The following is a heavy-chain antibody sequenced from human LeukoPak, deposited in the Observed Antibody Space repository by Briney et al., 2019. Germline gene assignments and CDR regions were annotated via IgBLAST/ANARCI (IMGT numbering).Heavy chain of an antibody. CDR1: GFTFSSYW. D-gene: IGHD3-22*01. Sequence: GGSLRLSCAASGFTFSSYWMIWVRQAPGKGLEGVANIRQDGSEKYYVASVKGRFTISRDNSKNSLYLQMNSLRTEDTALYYCAKAPGRTYYYNSSGYCLDYWGQGTLVTVSS. J-gene: IGHJ4*02. CDR3: AKAPGRTYYYNSSGYCLDY. CDR2: IRQDGSEK. V-gene: IGHV3-7*03.